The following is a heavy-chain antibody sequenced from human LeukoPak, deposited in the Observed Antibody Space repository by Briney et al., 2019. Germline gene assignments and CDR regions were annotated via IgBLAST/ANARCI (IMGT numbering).Heavy chain of an antibody. CDR1: GYTFTSYY. V-gene: IGHV1-46*01. J-gene: IGHJ4*02. CDR3: ARDLSGSNYYASGSYAD. D-gene: IGHD3-10*01. CDR2: INPSGGST. Sequence: ASVKVSCKASGYTFTSYYMHWVRQAPGQGLECMGIINPSGGSTSYAQKFQGRVTMTRDTSTSTVYMELTSLRSEDTAVYYCARDLSGSNYYASGSYADWGQGTLVTVSS.